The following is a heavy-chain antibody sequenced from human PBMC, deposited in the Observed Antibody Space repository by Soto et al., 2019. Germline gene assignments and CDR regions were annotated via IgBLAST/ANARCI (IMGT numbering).Heavy chain of an antibody. V-gene: IGHV3-21*01. CDR3: ARVPSGSFYTGTHYVYY. D-gene: IGHD3-10*01. CDR1: GVTFSTYA. CDR2: IGSSNTYV. J-gene: IGHJ4*02. Sequence: EVQLVESGGGLVKPGESLRLSCAASGVTFSTYAMNWVRQAPGKGLEWVSSIGSSNTYVYYADSVRGRFTISRDNAKNSTDLQRDSLRAEDTAVFYCARVPSGSFYTGTHYVYYCCQGALGT.